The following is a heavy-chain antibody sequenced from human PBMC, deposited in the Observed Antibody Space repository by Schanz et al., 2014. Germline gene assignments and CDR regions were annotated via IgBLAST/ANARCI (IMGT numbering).Heavy chain of an antibody. D-gene: IGHD2-21*01. CDR3: ARKSLVSAHYDS. CDR2: INPSGGST. CDR1: GYTFTSYY. V-gene: IGHV1-46*01. J-gene: IGHJ4*02. Sequence: QVQLVQSGAEVKKPGASVKVSCKASGYTFTSYYMHWVRQAPGQGLEWMGIINPSGGSTSYAQKFQGRVTMTRDTSTSTVYMELSSLRAEDVAVYYCARKSLVSAHYDSWGQGTLVTVSS.